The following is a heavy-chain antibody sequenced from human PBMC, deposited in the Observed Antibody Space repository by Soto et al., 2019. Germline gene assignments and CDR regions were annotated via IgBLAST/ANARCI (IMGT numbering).Heavy chain of an antibody. CDR1: GFTFSSYS. V-gene: IGHV3-48*01. CDR3: ARVYGGNSPDAEYFQH. J-gene: IGHJ1*01. Sequence: GGSLRLSCAASGFTFSSYSMNWVRQAPGKGLEWVSYISSSSRTIYYADSVKGRFTISRDNAKNSLYMQMNSLRAEDTAVYYCARVYGGNSPDAEYFQHWGQGTLVTVSS. CDR2: ISSSSRTI. D-gene: IGHD2-21*02.